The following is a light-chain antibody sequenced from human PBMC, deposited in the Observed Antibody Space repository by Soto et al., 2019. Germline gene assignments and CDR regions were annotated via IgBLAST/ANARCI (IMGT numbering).Light chain of an antibody. CDR3: SSYTGSSTPV. V-gene: IGLV2-14*01. Sequence: QSAQTQPASVSGSPGQSITISCTGTSSDVGGYNYVSWYQHHPGKAPKLMIYEVSNRPSGVSNRFSGSKSGNTASLTISGLQAEDEADYYCSSYTGSSTPVFGGGTQLTVL. J-gene: IGLJ3*02. CDR2: EVS. CDR1: SSDVGGYNY.